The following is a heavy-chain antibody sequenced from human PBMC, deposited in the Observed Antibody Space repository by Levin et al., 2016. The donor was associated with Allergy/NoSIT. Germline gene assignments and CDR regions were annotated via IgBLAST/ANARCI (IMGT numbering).Heavy chain of an antibody. CDR3: ARERSTGYYERAFDY. D-gene: IGHD3-22*01. J-gene: IGHJ4*02. CDR2: IYYSGST. Sequence: WIRQPPGKGLEWIGYIYYSGSTNYNPSLKSRVTISVDASKNQFSLKLSSVTAADTAVYYCARERSTGYYERAFDYWGQGTLVTVSS. V-gene: IGHV4-59*01.